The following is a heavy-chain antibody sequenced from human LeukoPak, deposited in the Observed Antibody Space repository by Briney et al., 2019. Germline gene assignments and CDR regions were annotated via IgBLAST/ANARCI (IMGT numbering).Heavy chain of an antibody. CDR1: GFTFSNYG. Sequence: GGSLRLSCVDSGFTFSNYGMHWVRQAPGKGLEWLILISYDGSKTYYVDSVKGRFTVSRDNSKNTLYLQMSSLRSEDTAMYYCARDSGLTGGHFDYWGQGSMVTVSS. V-gene: IGHV3-30*03. CDR3: ARDSGLTGGHFDY. J-gene: IGHJ4*02. CDR2: ISYDGSKT. D-gene: IGHD5-12*01.